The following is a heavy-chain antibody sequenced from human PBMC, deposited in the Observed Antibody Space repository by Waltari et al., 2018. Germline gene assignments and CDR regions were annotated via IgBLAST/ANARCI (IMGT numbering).Heavy chain of an antibody. V-gene: IGHV1-18*01. CDR1: GYTFTNYG. CDR2: ISAYNGNT. CDR3: ARATKNQIYYYYYGMDV. J-gene: IGHJ6*02. Sequence: QVQLVQSGAEVKKPGASVKVSCKASGYTFTNYGISWVRQAPGQGLEWMGWISAYNGNTNYAQNLQGRGTMTTDTSTSTAYMELRSLRSDDTAVYYCARATKNQIYYYYYGMDVWGQGTTVTVSS.